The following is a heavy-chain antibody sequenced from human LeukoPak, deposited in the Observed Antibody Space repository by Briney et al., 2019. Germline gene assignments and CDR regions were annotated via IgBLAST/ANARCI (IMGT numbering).Heavy chain of an antibody. D-gene: IGHD6-25*01. CDR2: INHSGST. CDR1: GGSLGGYS. CDR3: ARGGSHYYYYMDV. Sequence: SETLSLTCAVYGGSLGGYSWGWFRNPPGKGLGGFGEINHSGSTNYNPSLKSRVTISVDTSKNQFSLKLSSVTAADTAVYYCARGGSHYYYYMDVWGKGTTVTVSS. V-gene: IGHV4-34*01. J-gene: IGHJ6*03.